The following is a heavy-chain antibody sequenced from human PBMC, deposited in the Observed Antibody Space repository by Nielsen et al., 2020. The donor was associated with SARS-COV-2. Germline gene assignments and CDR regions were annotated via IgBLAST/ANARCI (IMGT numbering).Heavy chain of an antibody. CDR2: INKDSSYI. Sequence: GGSLRLSCAASGFTFNAHAMNWVRQAPGKGLEWVSSINKDSSYIYYAVSVRGRFTISRDNAKNSLYLQMNSLRAEDTAVYYCASLNHHYYYGMDVWGQGTTVTVSS. CDR3: ASLNHHYYYGMDV. D-gene: IGHD1-14*01. V-gene: IGHV3-21*01. CDR1: GFTFNAHA. J-gene: IGHJ6*02.